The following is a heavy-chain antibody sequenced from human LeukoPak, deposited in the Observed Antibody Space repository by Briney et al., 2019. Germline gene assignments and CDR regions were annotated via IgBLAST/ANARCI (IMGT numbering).Heavy chain of an antibody. CDR2: IYFSGST. CDR3: ARVPPDYGDYVRAFDI. D-gene: IGHD4-17*01. J-gene: IGHJ3*02. Sequence: PSQTLSLTCTVSGVSISSAGYWSLIRQYPGKGQEWIGYIYFSGSTYYNPSLKSRVTISVDTSKNHFSLKLSSVTAADTAVYYCARVPPDYGDYVRAFDIWGQGTKVTVSS. V-gene: IGHV4-31*03. CDR1: GVSISSAGY.